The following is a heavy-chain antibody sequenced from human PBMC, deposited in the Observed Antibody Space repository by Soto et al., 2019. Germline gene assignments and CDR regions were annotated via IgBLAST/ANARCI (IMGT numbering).Heavy chain of an antibody. CDR1: GLTFTRYA. CDR2: ISYDGSKK. CDR3: ATGIVTTEDAFDI. J-gene: IGHJ3*02. D-gene: IGHD5-12*01. Sequence: GGSLRLSCAASGLTFTRYAMHWVRRAPGKGLEWVSLISYDGSKKYYADSVKGRFTISRDNSKNTLFLQMSSLRTEDTAVYYCATGIVTTEDAFDIWGQGTMVTVSS. V-gene: IGHV3-30-3*01.